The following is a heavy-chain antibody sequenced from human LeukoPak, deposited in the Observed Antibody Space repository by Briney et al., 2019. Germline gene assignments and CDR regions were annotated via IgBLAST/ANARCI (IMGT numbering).Heavy chain of an antibody. CDR2: INPNSGGT. V-gene: IGHV1-2*06. CDR1: GFTFVSYG. J-gene: IGHJ4*02. CDR3: ARGRNSVYYFNVVAPSYFDY. Sequence: ASVKVSCKAAGFTFVSYGISWVRQAPGQGLEWMGRINPNSGGTNYAQKFQGRVTMTRDTSINTAYMDLSRLRSDDTAVYYCARGRNSVYYFNVVAPSYFDYWGQGTLVTVSS. D-gene: IGHD3-22*01.